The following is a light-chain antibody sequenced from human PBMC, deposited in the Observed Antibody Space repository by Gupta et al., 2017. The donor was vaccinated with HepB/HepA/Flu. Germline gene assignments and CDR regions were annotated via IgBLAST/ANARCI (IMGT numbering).Light chain of an antibody. CDR1: SSDVGGYTY. J-gene: IGLJ1*01. CDR2: GVS. Sequence: QYALTQPASVSGSPGQSITISCTGTSSDVGGYTYVSWYHQHPGKAPKLMIYGVSNRPSGVSNRFSGTKSGNTASLTISGLQAEDEADYYCSSYTSSSTLGVFGTGTKVTVL. CDR3: SSYTSSSTLGV. V-gene: IGLV2-14*03.